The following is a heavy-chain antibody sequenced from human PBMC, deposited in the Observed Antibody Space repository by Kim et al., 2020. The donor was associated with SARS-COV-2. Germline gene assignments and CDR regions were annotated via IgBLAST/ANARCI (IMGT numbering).Heavy chain of an antibody. J-gene: IGHJ4*02. D-gene: IGHD6-13*01. V-gene: IGHV1-69*01. CDR3: ARGGFSSSWRLDY. Sequence: DYAQKFQGRLTVTADDSTTTVYMELSSLRSDDTAVYCCARGGFSSSWRLDYWGQGTLVTVSS.